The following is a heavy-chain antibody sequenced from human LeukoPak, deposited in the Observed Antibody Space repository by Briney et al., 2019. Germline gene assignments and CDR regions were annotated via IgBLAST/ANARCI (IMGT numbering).Heavy chain of an antibody. D-gene: IGHD4-23*01. J-gene: IGHJ4*02. CDR1: GFTVSSNY. CDR2: IYSGGST. V-gene: IGHV3-53*01. CDR3: ARDFLSVVTLYFDY. Sequence: GGSLRLSCAASGFTVSSNYMSWVRQAPGKGLEWVSVIYSGGSTYYADSVKGRFTISRDNSKNTLYLQMNSLRAEDTAVYYCARDFLSVVTLYFDYWGQGTLVTVSS.